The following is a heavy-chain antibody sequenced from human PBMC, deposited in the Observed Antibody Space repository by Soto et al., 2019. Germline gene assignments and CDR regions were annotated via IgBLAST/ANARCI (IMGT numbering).Heavy chain of an antibody. CDR1: GGTFSSYA. D-gene: IGHD2-15*01. CDR2: IIPIFGTA. J-gene: IGHJ6*02. CDR3: ARDPHGYCSGGSCYGMDV. Sequence: SVKVSCKASGGTFSSYAISWVRQAPGQGLEWMGGIIPIFGTANYAQKFQGRVTITADESTSTAYMELSSLRSEDTAVYYCARDPHGYCSGGSCYGMDVWGQGTTVTVSS. V-gene: IGHV1-69*13.